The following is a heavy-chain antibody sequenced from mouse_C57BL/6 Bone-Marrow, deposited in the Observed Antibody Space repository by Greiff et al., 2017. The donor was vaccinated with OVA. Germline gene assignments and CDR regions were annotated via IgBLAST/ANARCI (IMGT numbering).Heavy chain of an antibody. CDR3: ARWPPIDGYYYAMDY. D-gene: IGHD2-3*01. J-gene: IGHJ4*01. Sequence: EVQLQESGPGLVKPSQSLSLTCSVTGYSITSGYYWNWIRQFPGNKLEWMGYISYDGSNNYNPSLKNRISITRDTSKNQFFLKLNSVTTEDTATYYCARWPPIDGYYYAMDYWGQGTSVTVSS. V-gene: IGHV3-6*01. CDR2: ISYDGSN. CDR1: GYSITSGYY.